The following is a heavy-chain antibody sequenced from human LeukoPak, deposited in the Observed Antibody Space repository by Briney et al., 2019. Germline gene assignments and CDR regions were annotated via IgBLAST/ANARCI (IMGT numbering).Heavy chain of an antibody. J-gene: IGHJ3*02. CDR1: GFTFGDYA. CDR2: IRSKAYGETT. Sequence: GRSLRLSCTASGFTFGDYAMSWFRQAPGKGLEWVGFIRSKAYGETTEYAASVKGRFTISRDDSKSIAYLQMNSLKTEDTAVYYCTRDPTGSNIVVVPAAIGDAFDIWGQGTMVTVS. CDR3: TRDPTGSNIVVVPAAIGDAFDI. D-gene: IGHD2-2*01. V-gene: IGHV3-49*03.